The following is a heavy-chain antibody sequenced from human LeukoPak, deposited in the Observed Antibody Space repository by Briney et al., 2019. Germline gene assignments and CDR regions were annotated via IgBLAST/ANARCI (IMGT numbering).Heavy chain of an antibody. CDR3: AKNGPDYIWGNYLDY. CDR1: GFTFSTYG. V-gene: IGHV3-30*02. J-gene: IGHJ4*02. D-gene: IGHD3-16*01. CDR2: IRYDGNNK. Sequence: GGSLRLSCVASGFTFSTYGMHWVRQAPRRGLVWVAFIRYDGNNKYYADSVKGRFTISRDNSENMLYLEMKSLRPEDTAVYYCAKNGPDYIWGNYLDYWGQGTLVTVSS.